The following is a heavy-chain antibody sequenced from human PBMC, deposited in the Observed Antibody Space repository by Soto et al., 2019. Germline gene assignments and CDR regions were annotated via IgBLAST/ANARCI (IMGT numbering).Heavy chain of an antibody. CDR3: ASLSGYRYYFDY. D-gene: IGHD2-15*01. CDR1: GLSIDRGAYS. Sequence: QQQLQESGSGLVKPLETLSLACTVSGLSIDRGAYSWSWIRQPPGKGLEWVGSISQGGDTYYNPSLTGRVTISVDRPGNQFSLNLTSVTAADTAVYYCASLSGYRYYFDYWGQGILVTVSS. V-gene: IGHV4-30-2*01. J-gene: IGHJ4*02. CDR2: ISQGGDT.